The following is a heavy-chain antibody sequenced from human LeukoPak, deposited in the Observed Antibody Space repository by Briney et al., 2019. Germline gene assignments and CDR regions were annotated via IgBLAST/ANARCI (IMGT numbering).Heavy chain of an antibody. CDR2: INHSGST. CDR3: ARDMGSNHWSFDY. CDR1: GGSFSGYY. Sequence: SETLSLTCAVYGGSFSGYYWSWIRQPPGKGLEWIGEINHSGSTNYNPSLKSRVTISVGTSKNQFSLKLSSVTAADTAVYYCARDMGSNHWSFDYWGQGTLVTVSS. J-gene: IGHJ4*02. D-gene: IGHD2-15*01. V-gene: IGHV4-34*01.